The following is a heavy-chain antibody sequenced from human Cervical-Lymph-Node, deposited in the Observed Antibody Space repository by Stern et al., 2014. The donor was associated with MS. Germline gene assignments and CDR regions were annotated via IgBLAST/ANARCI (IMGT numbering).Heavy chain of an antibody. V-gene: IGHV1-69*01. J-gene: IGHJ6*02. Sequence: VQLEESGAEVKKPGSSVKVSCKASGGTFNVYAINWLRQAPGQGLEWMGGIIPIIGTANYAQNFQGRVTITADESTRTSSMQLSSLRSDDTAVYYCARDGRHTNNFGLDVWGQGTTVTVSS. CDR2: IIPIIGTA. CDR1: GGTFNVYA. CDR3: ARDGRHTNNFGLDV.